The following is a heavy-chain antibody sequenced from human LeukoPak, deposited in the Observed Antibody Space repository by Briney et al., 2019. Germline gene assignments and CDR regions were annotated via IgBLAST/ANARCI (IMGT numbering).Heavy chain of an antibody. CDR1: GCSISGFY. CDR2: IYSSGRP. Sequence: PSETLSLTCTVSGCSISGFYWSWIRQPAGQGLEWIGRIYSSGRPNYNPSLKSRVTLSVDTSKNQFSLKLSSVTAADTAVYYCARDCTSVTCYFGYWGQGTLVTVSS. V-gene: IGHV4-4*07. D-gene: IGHD2-8*02. J-gene: IGHJ4*02. CDR3: ARDCTSVTCYFGY.